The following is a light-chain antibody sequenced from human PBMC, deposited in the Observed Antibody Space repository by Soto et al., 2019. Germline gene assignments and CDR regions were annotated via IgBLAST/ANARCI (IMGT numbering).Light chain of an antibody. CDR2: EVR. CDR1: ASDVGAYDY. V-gene: IGLV2-14*01. J-gene: IGLJ1*01. CDR3: SSYTNINTRACV. Sequence: QSALTQPASVSGSPGQSITISCTGTASDVGAYDYVSWYQHHPGKPPKLLIFEVRDRPSGVSNRFSGSKSGNTASLTISGLQPEDEAEYYCSSYTNINTRACVFGTGTKLTVL.